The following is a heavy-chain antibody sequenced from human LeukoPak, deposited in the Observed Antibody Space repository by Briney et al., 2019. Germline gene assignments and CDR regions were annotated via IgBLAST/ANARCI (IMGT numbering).Heavy chain of an antibody. CDR1: GYTFTGYY. CDR2: INPNSGGT. J-gene: IGHJ4*02. D-gene: IGHD5-18*01. V-gene: IGHV1-2*02. Sequence: GASVKVSFKASGYTFTGYYMHWVRQAPGQGLEWMGWINPNSGGTNYAQKFQGRVTMTRDTSISTAYMELSRLRSDDTAVYYCARDTTAASRWIQLWLLGYWGQGTLVTVSS. CDR3: ARDTTAASRWIQLWLLGY.